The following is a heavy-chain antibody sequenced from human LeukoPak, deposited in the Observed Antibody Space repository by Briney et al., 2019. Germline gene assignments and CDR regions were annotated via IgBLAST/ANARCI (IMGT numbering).Heavy chain of an antibody. D-gene: IGHD4-17*01. Sequence: PSETLSLTCTVSGGSISSGGYYWSWIRQHPGKGLEWIGEIYHSGSTNYNPSLKSRVTISVDKSKNQFSLKLSSVTAADTAVYYCARGAVTRYFDYWGQGTLVTVSS. J-gene: IGHJ4*02. CDR3: ARGAVTRYFDY. V-gene: IGHV4-39*07. CDR2: IYHSGST. CDR1: GGSISSGGYY.